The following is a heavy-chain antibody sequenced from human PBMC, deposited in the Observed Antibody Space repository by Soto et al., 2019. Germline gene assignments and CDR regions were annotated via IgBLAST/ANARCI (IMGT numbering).Heavy chain of an antibody. J-gene: IGHJ6*02. Sequence: QVLLVQYGPEVKKPGASVKVSCKGSGYIFSSYGITWLRQAPGQGLEWMGWISPYNGDIKYAQKVQGRVTMTTDTFTSTAYMEVRSLRSDDTAVYFCARVRIPMFDRDDMDVWGQGTTVIVSS. D-gene: IGHD3-3*01. CDR2: ISPYNGDI. V-gene: IGHV1-18*01. CDR3: ARVRIPMFDRDDMDV. CDR1: GYIFSSYG.